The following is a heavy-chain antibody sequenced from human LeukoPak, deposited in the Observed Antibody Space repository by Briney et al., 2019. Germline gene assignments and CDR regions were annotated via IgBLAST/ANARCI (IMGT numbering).Heavy chain of an antibody. V-gene: IGHV1-2*02. Sequence: ASVKVSCKASGYISTTYYMHWVRQAPGQGLEWMGWINPNSGGTNYAQKFQGRVTMTRDTSISTAYMELSRLRSDDTAVYYCARDRYYYDSSGYYLLLDNWGQGTLVTVSS. CDR3: ARDRYYYDSSGYYLLLDN. J-gene: IGHJ4*02. CDR1: GYISTTYY. D-gene: IGHD3-22*01. CDR2: INPNSGGT.